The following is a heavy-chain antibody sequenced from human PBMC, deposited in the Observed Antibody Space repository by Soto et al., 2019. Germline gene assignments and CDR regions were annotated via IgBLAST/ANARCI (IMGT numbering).Heavy chain of an antibody. J-gene: IGHJ5*02. CDR3: ARVVGHGCFDP. Sequence: EVQLVESGGGLVQPGGSLRLSCAASGFTVSSNYMSWVRQAPGKGLEWVSVIYSGGSTYYADSVKGRFTISRHNSKNTLYLQMNSLSAEDTAVYYCARVVGHGCFDPWGQGTLVTVSS. CDR2: IYSGGST. V-gene: IGHV3-53*04. D-gene: IGHD6-6*01. CDR1: GFTVSSNY.